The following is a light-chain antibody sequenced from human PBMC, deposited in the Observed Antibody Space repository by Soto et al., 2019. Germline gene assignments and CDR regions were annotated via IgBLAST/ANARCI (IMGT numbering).Light chain of an antibody. CDR1: QSVRSD. V-gene: IGKV3-15*01. J-gene: IGKJ1*01. Sequence: EIVMPQSPATLSVSPGEGATLSCRASQSVRSDLAWYQHKPGLAPRLLIYGVSTRATGIPVRFSGSGSGTEFTLTISSLQSEDFAVYYCQQYNNWPRWTFGQGTKVDIK. CDR2: GVS. CDR3: QQYNNWPRWT.